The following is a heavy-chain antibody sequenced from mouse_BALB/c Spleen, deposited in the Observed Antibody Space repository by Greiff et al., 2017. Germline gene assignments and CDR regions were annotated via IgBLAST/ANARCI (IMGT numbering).Heavy chain of an antibody. CDR2: IYPGSGST. CDR3: TRIHYYGSSYNYAMDY. J-gene: IGHJ4*01. D-gene: IGHD1-1*01. CDR1: GYTFTSYR. Sequence: LQQPGSELVRPGASVKLSCKASGYTFTSYRMHWVKQRPGQGLEWIGNIYPGSGSTNYDEKFKSKATLTVDTSSSTAYMQLSSLTSEDSAVYYCTRIHYYGSSYNYAMDYWGQGTSVTVSS. V-gene: IGHV1S22*01.